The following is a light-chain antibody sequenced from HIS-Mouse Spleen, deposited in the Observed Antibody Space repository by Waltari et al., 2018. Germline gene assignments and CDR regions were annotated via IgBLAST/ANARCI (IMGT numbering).Light chain of an antibody. CDR3: SSYTSSRGV. CDR2: DVS. CDR1: SSDVGGYNY. J-gene: IGLJ3*02. Sequence: QSALTQPASVSGSPGQSITISCTGTSSDVGGYNYVSWYQQHPGKAPKLMIYDVSNRPSGVSNRFSGLQAEDEADYYCSSYTSSRGVFGGGTKLTVL. V-gene: IGLV2-14*03.